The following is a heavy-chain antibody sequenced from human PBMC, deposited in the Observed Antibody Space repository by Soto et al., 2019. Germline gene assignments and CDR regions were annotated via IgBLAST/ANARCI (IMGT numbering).Heavy chain of an antibody. V-gene: IGHV4-31*03. J-gene: IGHJ4*02. CDR3: ARVGGYYPYYFDY. Sequence: SETLSLTCTVSGGSISSGGYYWSWIRQHPGKGLEWIGYIYYSGGTYYNPSLKSRVTISVDTSKNQFSLKLSSVTAADTAVYYCARVGGYYPYYFDYWGQGTLVTVSS. CDR2: IYYSGGT. D-gene: IGHD3-22*01. CDR1: GGSISSGGYY.